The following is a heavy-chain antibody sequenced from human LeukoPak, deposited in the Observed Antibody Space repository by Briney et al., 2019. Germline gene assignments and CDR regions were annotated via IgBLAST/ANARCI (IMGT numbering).Heavy chain of an antibody. CDR1: GFTFSSYG. Sequence: GGSVRLSCAGSGFTFSSYGMHWVRQAPGKGLEWVAVISYDGSNKYYADSVKGRFTISRDNSKDTLYLQMNSLRAEDTAVYYCAKALRGAREVVDYWGQGTLVTVSS. V-gene: IGHV3-30*18. CDR3: AKALRGAREVVDY. D-gene: IGHD1-26*01. J-gene: IGHJ4*02. CDR2: ISYDGSNK.